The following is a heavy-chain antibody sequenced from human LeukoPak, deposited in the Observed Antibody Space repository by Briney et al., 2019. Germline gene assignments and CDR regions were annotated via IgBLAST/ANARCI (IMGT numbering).Heavy chain of an antibody. CDR3: ARNVQSGFDY. V-gene: IGHV1-46*01. J-gene: IGHJ4*02. CDR1: GYTFTGYY. CDR2: INPSGGST. Sequence: GASVKVSCKASGYTFTGYYMHWVRQAPGQGLEWMGFINPSGGSTSYAQKFKGRVTMTRDMSTSTVYMELSSLRSEDTAVYYCARNVQSGFDYWGQGTLVTVSS. D-gene: IGHD3-10*01.